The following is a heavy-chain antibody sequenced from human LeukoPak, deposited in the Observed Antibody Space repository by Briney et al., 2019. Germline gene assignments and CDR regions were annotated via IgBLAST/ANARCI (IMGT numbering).Heavy chain of an antibody. CDR3: ASGRFLEWLSIFDY. J-gene: IGHJ4*02. Sequence: GGSLRLSCAASGFTFSSYSMNWVRQAPGKGLEWVSYISSSSSTIYYADSVKGRFTISRDNSKNTLYLQMNSLRAEDTAVYYCASGRFLEWLSIFDYWGQGTLVTVSS. CDR1: GFTFSSYS. CDR2: ISSSSSTI. D-gene: IGHD3-3*01. V-gene: IGHV3-48*01.